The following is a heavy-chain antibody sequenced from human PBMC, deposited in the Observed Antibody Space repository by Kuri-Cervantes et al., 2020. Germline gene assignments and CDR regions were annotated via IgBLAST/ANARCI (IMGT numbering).Heavy chain of an antibody. Sequence: GESLKISCAASGFTFNNAWMSWVRQAPGKGLEWVGHIKSKAAGGTTDFAAPVKGRFPISRDDSKNTLYLQMNSLRAEDTAVYYCAKVGKRITMIVVVITIPHYFDYWGQGTLVTVSS. D-gene: IGHD3-22*01. CDR3: AKVGKRITMIVVVITIPHYFDY. V-gene: IGHV3-15*01. CDR2: IKSKAAGGTT. J-gene: IGHJ4*02. CDR1: GFTFNNAW.